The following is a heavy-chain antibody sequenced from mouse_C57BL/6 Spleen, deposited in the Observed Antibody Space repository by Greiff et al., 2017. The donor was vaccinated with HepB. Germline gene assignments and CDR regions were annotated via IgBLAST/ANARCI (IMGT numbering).Heavy chain of an antibody. CDR1: GYTFTSYW. D-gene: IGHD2-5*01. CDR3: ARIPYYSNSYAMDY. CDR2: IHPGSGST. J-gene: IGHJ4*01. V-gene: IGHV1-55*01. Sequence: QVQLQQPGAELVKPGASVKMSCKASGYTFTSYWITWVKQRPGQGLEWIGDIHPGSGSTNYNEKFKSKATLTVDTSSSTAYMQLSSLTSEDSAVYYCARIPYYSNSYAMDYWGQGTSVTVSS.